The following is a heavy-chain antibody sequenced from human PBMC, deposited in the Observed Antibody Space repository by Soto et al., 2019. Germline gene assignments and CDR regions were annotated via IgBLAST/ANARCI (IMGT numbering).Heavy chain of an antibody. Sequence: GESLKISCKASGYNFASHWVAWVRQMPEKGLEWIGTIYPGDSDTKYSSAFRGHVTISADTSVSTAYLQWRSLEATDSAIYYCARYSGSYWHYLDFWGQGTLVTVSS. CDR3: ARYSGSYWHYLDF. D-gene: IGHD1-26*01. J-gene: IGHJ4*02. V-gene: IGHV5-51*01. CDR1: GYNFASHW. CDR2: IYPGDSDT.